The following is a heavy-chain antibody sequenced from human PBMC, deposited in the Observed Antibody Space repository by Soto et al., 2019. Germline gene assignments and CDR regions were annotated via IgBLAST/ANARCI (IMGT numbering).Heavy chain of an antibody. CDR1: GGTFSSYA. Sequence: QVQLVQSGAEVKKPGSSVKVSCKASGGTFSSYAISWVRQDPGQGLEWMGGLIQIFVTANYAQQFQGRVPITGDEATRTADMGVRSLRSEDTAVYYCAGWRKVVTAMVSYSYYGMDVLGQGTPVTVSS. CDR3: AGWRKVVTAMVSYSYYGMDV. V-gene: IGHV1-69*01. CDR2: LIQIFVTA. J-gene: IGHJ6*02. D-gene: IGHD5-18*01.